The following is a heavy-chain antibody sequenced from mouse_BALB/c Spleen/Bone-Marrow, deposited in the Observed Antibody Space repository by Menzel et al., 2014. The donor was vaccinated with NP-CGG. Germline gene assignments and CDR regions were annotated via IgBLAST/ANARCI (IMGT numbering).Heavy chain of an antibody. CDR2: ILPGSGST. D-gene: IGHD2-3*01. Sequence: QVQLQQSGAELMKPGASVEISCKATGYTFSSYWIEWVKQRLGHGLEWIGEILPGSGSTNYNEKFKGKATFTADTSSNTAYMQLSSLTSEDSAVYYCAGKGYWDYYAMDYWGQGTSVTVSS. J-gene: IGHJ4*01. CDR3: AGKGYWDYYAMDY. CDR1: GYTFSSYW. V-gene: IGHV1-9*01.